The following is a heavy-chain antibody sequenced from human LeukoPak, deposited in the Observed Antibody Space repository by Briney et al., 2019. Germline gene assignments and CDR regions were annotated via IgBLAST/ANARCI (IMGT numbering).Heavy chain of an antibody. D-gene: IGHD6-19*01. V-gene: IGHV1-46*01. J-gene: IGHJ3*02. Sequence: GASVKVSCKASGYTFTSYYMHWVRQAPGQGLEWMGIINPSGGSTSYAQKFQGRVTMTRDTSISTAYMELSRLRSDDTAVYYCARDLRQWLVLYAFDIWGQGTMVTVSS. CDR3: ARDLRQWLVLYAFDI. CDR2: INPSGGST. CDR1: GYTFTSYY.